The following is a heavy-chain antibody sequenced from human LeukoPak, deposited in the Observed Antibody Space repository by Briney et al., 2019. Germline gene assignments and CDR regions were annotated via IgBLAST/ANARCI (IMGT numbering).Heavy chain of an antibody. CDR2: IWYDGSTK. V-gene: IGHV3-33*01. D-gene: IGHD4-11*01. Sequence: GGSLRLSCAASGFTFRTYGMHWVRQAPGKGLEWVAIIWYDGSTKYYAESVKGRFTISRDNSKIMLYLQMNSLRAEDTAVYYCARVSDYSNYFDFWGQGTLVTVSS. CDR1: GFTFRTYG. J-gene: IGHJ4*02. CDR3: ARVSDYSNYFDF.